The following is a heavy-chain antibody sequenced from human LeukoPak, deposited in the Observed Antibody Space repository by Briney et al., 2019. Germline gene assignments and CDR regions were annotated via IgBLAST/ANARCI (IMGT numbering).Heavy chain of an antibody. CDR2: MNPNNGDS. J-gene: IGHJ4*02. D-gene: IGHD6-25*01. CDR3: ARTTSFTASGYDY. CDR1: GYTFTNYH. V-gene: IGHV1-8*03. Sequence: ASVKVSCKASGYTFTNYHMNWVRQATGQGLEWMVWMNPNNGDSGYAQKFQGRVTITRDTSISTSYMELRSLRSDDTAVYFCARTTSFTASGYDYWGQGTLVTVSS.